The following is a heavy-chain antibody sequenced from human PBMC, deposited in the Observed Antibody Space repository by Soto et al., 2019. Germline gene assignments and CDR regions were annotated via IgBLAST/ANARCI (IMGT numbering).Heavy chain of an antibody. Sequence: GASVKVSCKASGYTFTNYAINWVRQAPGQRLEWMGWINAGNGNTKFLQKFQGRVTITRDTHASTVYMELSSLRSEDTSMYYCARAGGGYGYYFDYWGQGTLVTVSS. V-gene: IGHV1-3*01. CDR2: INAGNGNT. J-gene: IGHJ4*02. CDR1: GYTFTNYA. D-gene: IGHD5-18*01. CDR3: ARAGGGYGYYFDY.